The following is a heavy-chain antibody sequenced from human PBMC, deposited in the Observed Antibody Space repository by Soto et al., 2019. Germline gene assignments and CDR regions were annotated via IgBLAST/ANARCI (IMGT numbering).Heavy chain of an antibody. CDR2: IYYSGST. CDR3: ARGADYYDSSGYYFEPHPFDY. CDR1: GGSISSYY. Sequence: SETLSLTCTVSGGSISSYYWSWIRQPPGKGLEWIGYIYYSGSTNYNPSLKSRVTISVDTSKNQFSLKLSSVTAADTAVYYCARGADYYDSSGYYFEPHPFDYWGQGTLVTVSS. J-gene: IGHJ4*02. V-gene: IGHV4-59*01. D-gene: IGHD3-22*01.